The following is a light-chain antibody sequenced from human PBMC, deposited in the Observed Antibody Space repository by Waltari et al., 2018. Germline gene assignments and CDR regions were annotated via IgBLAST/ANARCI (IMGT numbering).Light chain of an antibody. Sequence: EIVLTQSPATLSLSPGERATLSCRASQSVSSSLAWFQQEPGQAPRLLSYDASNRATGMPARVSGSGSGTDFTLTISRLEPDDFAVYYCQQRSNWPPWTFGQGTRVEI. CDR3: QQRSNWPPWT. CDR1: QSVSSS. CDR2: DAS. J-gene: IGKJ1*01. V-gene: IGKV3-11*01.